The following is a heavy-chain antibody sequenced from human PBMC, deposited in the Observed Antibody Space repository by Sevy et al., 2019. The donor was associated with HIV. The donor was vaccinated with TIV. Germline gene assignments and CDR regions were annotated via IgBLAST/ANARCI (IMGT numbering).Heavy chain of an antibody. V-gene: IGHV3-30*04. D-gene: IGHD3-10*01. CDR1: GFTFSSYA. J-gene: IGHJ4*02. CDR3: ARLYGSGSYFDY. Sequence: GESLKISCAASGFTFSSYAMHWVRQAPGKGLEWVAVISYDGSNKYYADSVKGRFTISRDNSKNTLYLQMNSLRAADTAVYYCARLYGSGSYFDYWGQGTLVTVSS. CDR2: ISYDGSNK.